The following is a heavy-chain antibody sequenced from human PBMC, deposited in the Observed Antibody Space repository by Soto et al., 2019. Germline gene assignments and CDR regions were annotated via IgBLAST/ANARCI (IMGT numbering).Heavy chain of an antibody. CDR1: GDSINSSHW. Sequence: SETLSLTCVVSGDSINSSHWWSWVRQPPGKGLEWIGQISHNGSTNYNPSLTSRVTISVDKSKNHFSLKLTSVTAADTAVYYCAARHFWSGPWTHTRLDYWGQGTLVTVS. V-gene: IGHV4-4*02. CDR2: ISHNGST. J-gene: IGHJ4*02. D-gene: IGHD3-3*02. CDR3: AARHFWSGPWTHTRLDY.